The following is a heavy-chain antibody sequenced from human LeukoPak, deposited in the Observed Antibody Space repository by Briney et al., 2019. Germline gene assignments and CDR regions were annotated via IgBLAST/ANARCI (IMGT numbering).Heavy chain of an antibody. Sequence: SETLSLTCTVSGGSISSGSYYWSWIRQPAGKGLEWIGRIYTSGSTNYNPSLKSRVTISVDTSKNQFSLKLSSVTAADTAVYYCARRKHHAFDIWGQGTMVTVSS. CDR3: ARRKHHAFDI. J-gene: IGHJ3*02. CDR1: GGSISSGSYY. CDR2: IYTSGST. V-gene: IGHV4-61*02.